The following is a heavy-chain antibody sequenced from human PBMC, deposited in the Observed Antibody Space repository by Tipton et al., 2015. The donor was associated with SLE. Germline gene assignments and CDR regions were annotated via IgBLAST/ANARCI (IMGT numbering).Heavy chain of an antibody. CDR1: GGAISTFY. CDR2: IYSSGRT. J-gene: IGHJ4*02. V-gene: IGHV4-4*07. Sequence: TLSLTCTVSGGAISTFYWSWIRQSAGKGLEWIGRIYSSGRTNYNPSLKSRVTMSVDTSRKQFSLKLRSVTAADTAVYYCARLPDYFDHWGQGALVTVSS. CDR3: ARLPDYFDH.